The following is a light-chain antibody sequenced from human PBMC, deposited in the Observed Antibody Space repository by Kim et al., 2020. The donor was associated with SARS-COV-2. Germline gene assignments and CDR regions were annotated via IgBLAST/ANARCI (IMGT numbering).Light chain of an antibody. Sequence: GDSVTITCRASQDITIWLAWYQQKPGKAPKLLIYAASNLQSGVPSRFSGSGSGTDFTLTISSLQPEDSATYFCQQANLFPLTLGGGTKLEIK. V-gene: IGKV1-12*01. J-gene: IGKJ4*01. CDR1: QDITIW. CDR2: AAS. CDR3: QQANLFPLT.